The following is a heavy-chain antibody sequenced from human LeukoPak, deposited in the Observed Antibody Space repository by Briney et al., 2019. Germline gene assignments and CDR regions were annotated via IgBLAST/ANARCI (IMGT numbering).Heavy chain of an antibody. Sequence: GGSLRLSCAASGFTFSDYNMNWVRQAPGKGLEWVSSISISGTTIYYAESVRGRFTISRDNAKNSLYLQMNSLRAEDTAVYYCARWIGGFDYWGQGTLVTVSS. CDR1: GFTFSDYN. CDR3: ARWIGGFDY. J-gene: IGHJ4*02. V-gene: IGHV3-11*04. D-gene: IGHD3-10*01. CDR2: ISISGTTI.